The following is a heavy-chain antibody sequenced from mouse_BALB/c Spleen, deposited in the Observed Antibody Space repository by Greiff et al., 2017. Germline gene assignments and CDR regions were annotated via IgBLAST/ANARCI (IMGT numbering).Heavy chain of an antibody. Sequence: EVMLVESGGGLVKPGGSLKLSCAASGFTFSSYAMSWVRQTPEKRLEWVATISSGGSYTYYPDSVKGRFTISRDNAKNTLYLQMSSLRSEDTAMYYCARLAHYYAMDYWGQGTSVTVSS. CDR3: ARLAHYYAMDY. J-gene: IGHJ4*01. V-gene: IGHV5-9-1*01. D-gene: IGHD1-3*01. CDR1: GFTFSSYA. CDR2: ISSGGSYT.